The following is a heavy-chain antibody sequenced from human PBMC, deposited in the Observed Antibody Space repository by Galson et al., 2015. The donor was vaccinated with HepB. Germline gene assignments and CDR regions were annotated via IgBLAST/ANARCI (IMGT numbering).Heavy chain of an antibody. J-gene: IGHJ6*02. CDR3: ARRISLVRGIITKPDYYYGMDV. Sequence: LRLSCAASEFTFSSYWVNWVRQAPGKGLEWVANINPDGSEKYYVASLKGRFTISRDNAKNSLYLQMDSLRAEDTAVYYCARRISLVRGIITKPDYYYGMDVWGQGTTVTVAS. CDR1: EFTFSSYW. D-gene: IGHD3-10*01. CDR2: INPDGSEK. V-gene: IGHV3-7*03.